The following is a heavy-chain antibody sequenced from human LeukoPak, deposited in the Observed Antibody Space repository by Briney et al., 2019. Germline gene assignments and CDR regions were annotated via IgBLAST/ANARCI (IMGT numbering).Heavy chain of an antibody. V-gene: IGHV4-31*03. J-gene: IGHJ6*03. Sequence: PSETLSLTCTVSGGSISSGGYYWSWIRQHPGKGLEWIGYIYYSGSTYYNPSLKSRVTISVDTSKNQFSLKLSSVTAADTAVYYCARGGGQHGRVPYYYYMDVWGKGTTVTVSS. CDR3: ARGGGQHGRVPYYYYMDV. D-gene: IGHD4-23*01. CDR1: GGSISSGGYY. CDR2: IYYSGST.